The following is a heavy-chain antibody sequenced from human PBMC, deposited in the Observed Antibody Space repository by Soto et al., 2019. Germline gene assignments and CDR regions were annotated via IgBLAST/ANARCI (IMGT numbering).Heavy chain of an antibody. J-gene: IGHJ3*02. V-gene: IGHV3-11*06. D-gene: IGHD3-22*01. Sequence: GGSLRLSCAASGFTFSDYYMSWIRQAPGKGLEWVSYISSSSSYTNYADSVKGRFTISRDNAKNSLYLQMNSLRAEDTAVYYCARYRHSSGYYYDAFDIWGRGTMVTVSS. CDR2: ISSSSSYT. CDR3: ARYRHSSGYYYDAFDI. CDR1: GFTFSDYY.